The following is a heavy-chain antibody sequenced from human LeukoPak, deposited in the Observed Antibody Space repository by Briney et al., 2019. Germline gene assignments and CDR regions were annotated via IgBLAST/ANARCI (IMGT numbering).Heavy chain of an antibody. CDR3: ARHLVGATRYNWFDP. V-gene: IGHV4-4*07. Sequence: SETLSLTCTVSGGSISSYHWSWIRQPAGKGLEWIGRIYTSGSTNYNPSLKSRVTMSVDTSKNQFSLKLGSVTAADTAVYYCARHLVGATRYNWFDPWGQGTLVTVSS. D-gene: IGHD1-26*01. J-gene: IGHJ5*02. CDR1: GGSISSYH. CDR2: IYTSGST.